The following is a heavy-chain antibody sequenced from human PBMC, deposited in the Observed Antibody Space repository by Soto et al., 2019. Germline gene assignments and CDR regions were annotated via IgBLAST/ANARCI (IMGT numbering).Heavy chain of an antibody. CDR1: GFTFSNYG. J-gene: IGHJ4*02. CDR3: AAGGYHLKRHRFDY. Sequence: GGSLRLSCTTSGFTFSNYGMHWVRQAPGKGLEWVAVIWYDGSNKYYADSVKGRFTISRDNSKNTLYLQMNSLRAEDTAVYYCAAGGYHLKRHRFDYRGQGTLVTVSS. CDR2: IWYDGSNK. V-gene: IGHV3-33*01. D-gene: IGHD2-2*01.